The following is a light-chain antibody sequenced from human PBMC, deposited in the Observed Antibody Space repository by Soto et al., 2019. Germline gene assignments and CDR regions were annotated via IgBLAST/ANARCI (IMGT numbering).Light chain of an antibody. CDR3: QQYVSSPYT. CDR1: HSVRSTY. J-gene: IGKJ2*01. CDR2: GAS. Sequence: EIELTQSPGTLSLSPGERATLSCRASHSVRSTYLAWYQQKPGQAPRLLIYGASSRASGIPDRFSGSGSGTDFTLTISRMEPDDFAVYYCQQYVSSPYTFGQVTKVEIK. V-gene: IGKV3-20*01.